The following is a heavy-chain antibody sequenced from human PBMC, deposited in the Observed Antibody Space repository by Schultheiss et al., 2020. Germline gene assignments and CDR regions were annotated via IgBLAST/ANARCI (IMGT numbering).Heavy chain of an antibody. CDR1: GYSISSGYF. CDR2: IFHGGTT. CDR3: ARAPPVVPAAISYYYYGMDV. J-gene: IGHJ6*02. V-gene: IGHV4-38-2*02. D-gene: IGHD2-2*02. Sequence: SQTLSLTCTVSGYSISSGYFWGWIRQSPGKGLEWIATIFHGGTTYYNPSLKSRLTISMDTSRDQFSLKLSSMTAADTAVYYCARAPPVVPAAISYYYYGMDVWGQGTTVTVSS.